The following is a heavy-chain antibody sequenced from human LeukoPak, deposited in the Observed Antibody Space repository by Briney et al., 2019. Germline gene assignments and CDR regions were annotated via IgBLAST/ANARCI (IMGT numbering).Heavy chain of an antibody. J-gene: IGHJ4*02. V-gene: IGHV3-30*02. CDR3: ANLGPVGYYDSSGYSDKYYFDY. Sequence: GGSLRLSCAGSEFTFSTYGMSWVRQAPGKGLEWVAFIRYDGSNKYYADSVKGRFTISRDNSKNTLYLQMNSLRAEDTAVYYCANLGPVGYYDSSGYSDKYYFDYWGQGTLVTVSS. CDR2: IRYDGSNK. D-gene: IGHD3-22*01. CDR1: EFTFSTYG.